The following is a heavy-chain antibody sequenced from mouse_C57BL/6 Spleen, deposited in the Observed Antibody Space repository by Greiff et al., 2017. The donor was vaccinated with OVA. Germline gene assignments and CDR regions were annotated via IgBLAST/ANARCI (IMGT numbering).Heavy chain of an antibody. CDR1: GFTFTDYY. CDR2: IRNKANGYTT. V-gene: IGHV7-3*01. D-gene: IGHD2-5*01. J-gene: IGHJ1*03. CDR3: ARYKDYRNPWYCDV. Sequence: EVQLVESGGGLVQPGGSLSLSCAASGFTFTDYYMSWVRQPPGKALEWLGFIRNKANGYTTEYSASVKGRFTIYRDNAQSILYLQMNALRTEDSATYYSARYKDYRNPWYCDVWGTGTTVTVSS.